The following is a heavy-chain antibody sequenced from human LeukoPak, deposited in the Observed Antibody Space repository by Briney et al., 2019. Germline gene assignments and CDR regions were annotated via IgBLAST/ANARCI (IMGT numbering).Heavy chain of an antibody. CDR2: IYYSGST. J-gene: IGHJ4*02. CDR3: ARDRGTWNDDGFDY. Sequence: PSETLSLTCTVSGVSISNYYWSWIRQPPGKGLEWIGYIYYSGSTNYNPSLKSRVTISVDRTQNHFSLKLSSVTAAHTAVYYCARDRGTWNDDGFDYWGQGTLVTVSS. V-gene: IGHV4-59*01. CDR1: GVSISNYY. D-gene: IGHD1-1*01.